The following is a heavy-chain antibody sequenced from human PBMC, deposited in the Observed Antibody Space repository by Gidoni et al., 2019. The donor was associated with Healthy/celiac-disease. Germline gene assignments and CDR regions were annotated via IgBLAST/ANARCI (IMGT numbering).Heavy chain of an antibody. CDR2: IKQDGSEK. D-gene: IGHD2-21*01. V-gene: IGHV3-7*03. J-gene: IGHJ4*02. CDR1: VFTFGGYW. CDR3: ARDGGGYFDY. Sequence: EVQLVESGGGLVQPGGSLRLSCAASVFTFGGYWMSWVRQAPGKGLEWVANIKQDGSEKYYVDSVKGRFTISRDNAKNSLYLQMNSLRAEDTAVYYCARDGGGYFDYWGQGTLVTVSS.